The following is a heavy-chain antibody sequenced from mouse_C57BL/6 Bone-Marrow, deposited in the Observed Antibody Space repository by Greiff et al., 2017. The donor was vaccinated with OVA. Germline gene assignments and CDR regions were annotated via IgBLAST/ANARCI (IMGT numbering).Heavy chain of an antibody. CDR3: ARIGYYYGSSFYWYFDV. CDR1: GFSLSTFGMG. D-gene: IGHD1-1*01. J-gene: IGHJ1*03. V-gene: IGHV8-8*01. Sequence: QVTLKVSGPGILQPSQTLSLTCSFSGFSLSTFGMGVGWIRQPSGKGLEWLAHIWWDDDKYYNPALKSRLTISKATSKNQVFLTIANVDTADTATYYCARIGYYYGSSFYWYFDVWGTGTTVTVSS. CDR2: IWWDDDK.